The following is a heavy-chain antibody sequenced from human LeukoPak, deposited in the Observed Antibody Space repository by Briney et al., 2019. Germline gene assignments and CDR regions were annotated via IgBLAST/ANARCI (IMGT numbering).Heavy chain of an antibody. Sequence: GGSLRLSCAASGFTVSSNYMTWVRQAPGKGLEWVSVIYSGGDTFYADSVKGRFTISRDNPKNSLYLQINNLRAEDTAVYYCGRLAHNAWYAIDFWGQGTLVTVSS. CDR2: IYSGGDT. D-gene: IGHD2-2*01. CDR1: GFTVSSNY. J-gene: IGHJ4*02. V-gene: IGHV3-53*01. CDR3: GRLAHNAWYAIDF.